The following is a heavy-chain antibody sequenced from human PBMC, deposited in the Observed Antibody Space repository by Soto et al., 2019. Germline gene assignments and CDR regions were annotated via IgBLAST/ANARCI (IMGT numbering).Heavy chain of an antibody. Sequence: VQLVESGGGLVQPGGSLKLSCAASGFTFSGSAMHWVRQASGKGLQWVGRIRSKANSYATSYDASVKGRFTISRDDSKNTAYLQMNSLRTEDTAVYYCTRRYFYVSSGYYMDDYWGQGTLVTVSS. D-gene: IGHD3-22*01. J-gene: IGHJ4*02. CDR3: TRRYFYVSSGYYMDDY. CDR1: GFTFSGSA. V-gene: IGHV3-73*02. CDR2: IRSKANSYAT.